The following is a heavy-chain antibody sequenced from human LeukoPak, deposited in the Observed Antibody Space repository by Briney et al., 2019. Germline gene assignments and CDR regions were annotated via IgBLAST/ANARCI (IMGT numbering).Heavy chain of an antibody. CDR2: IDPSDSYT. CDR3: ARLAYYYDSSGYYYVLGFDY. J-gene: IGHJ4*02. CDR1: GYSLTSYW. D-gene: IGHD3-22*01. V-gene: IGHV5-10-1*01. Sequence: KPGESLKISCKGSGYSLTSYWISWVRQMPGKGLEWMGRIDPSDSYTNYSPSFQGHVTISADKSISTAYLQWSSLKASDTAMYYCARLAYYYDSSGYYYVLGFDYWGQGTLVTVSS.